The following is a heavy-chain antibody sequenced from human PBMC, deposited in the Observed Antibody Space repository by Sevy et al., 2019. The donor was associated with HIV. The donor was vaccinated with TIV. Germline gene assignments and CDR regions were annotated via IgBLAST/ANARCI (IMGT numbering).Heavy chain of an antibody. CDR3: AKGITMVRGAFDY. V-gene: IGHV3-23*01. J-gene: IGHJ4*02. CDR1: GFTFSSYA. CDR2: LSGSGGST. D-gene: IGHD3-10*01. Sequence: GGSLRLTCAASGFTFSSYAMSWVRRAPGKGLEWVSALSGSGGSTDYADSVKGRFTISRDNSKNTLYLQMNSLRAEDTAVYYSAKGITMVRGAFDYWGQGTLVTVSS.